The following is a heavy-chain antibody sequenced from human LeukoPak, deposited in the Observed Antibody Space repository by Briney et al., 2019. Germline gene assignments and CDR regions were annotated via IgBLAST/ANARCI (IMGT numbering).Heavy chain of an antibody. CDR1: GVTFSSYA. CDR3: ARGPSPYYYDSSGYLDY. V-gene: IGHV3-30-3*01. J-gene: IGHJ4*02. D-gene: IGHD3-22*01. CDR2: ISYDGSNK. Sequence: GGSLRLSCAASGVTFSSYAMHWVRQAPGKGLEWVAVISYDGSNKYYADSVNGRFTIPRDNSKNTLYLQMNSLRAEDTAVYYCARGPSPYYYDSSGYLDYWGQGTLVTVSS.